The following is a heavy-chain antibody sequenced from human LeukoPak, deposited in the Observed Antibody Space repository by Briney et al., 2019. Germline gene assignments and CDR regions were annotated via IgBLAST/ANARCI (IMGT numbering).Heavy chain of an antibody. V-gene: IGHV1-2*02. J-gene: IGHJ6*03. Sequence: EASVKVSCKASGYTFSGYYMHWVRQAPGQGLEWMGWINPNSGGTNYAQKFQGRVTMTRDTSISTAYMELSRLRSDDTAVYYCARGYDILTGPYYMDVWGKGTTVTISS. CDR2: INPNSGGT. D-gene: IGHD3-9*01. CDR1: GYTFSGYY. CDR3: ARGYDILTGPYYMDV.